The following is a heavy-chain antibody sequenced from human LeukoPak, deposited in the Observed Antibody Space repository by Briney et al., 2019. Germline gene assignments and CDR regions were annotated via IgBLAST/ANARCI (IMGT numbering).Heavy chain of an antibody. Sequence: PSETLSLTCTVSGGSISSSSYYWGWIRQPPGKGLEWIGSIYHSGSTYYNPSLKSRVTISVDTSKNQFSLKLSSVTAADTAVYYCAMGIAAPTFTGYWGQGTLVTVSS. D-gene: IGHD6-13*01. V-gene: IGHV4-39*07. CDR3: AMGIAAPTFTGY. J-gene: IGHJ4*02. CDR1: GGSISSSSYY. CDR2: IYHSGST.